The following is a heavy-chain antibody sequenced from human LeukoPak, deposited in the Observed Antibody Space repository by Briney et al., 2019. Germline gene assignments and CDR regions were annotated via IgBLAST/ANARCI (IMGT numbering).Heavy chain of an antibody. J-gene: IGHJ4*02. D-gene: IGHD6-13*01. CDR3: AKDGGYSSSWYSYYFDY. Sequence: GGSLRLSCAASGFTFSNYAMSWVRQAPGKGLEWVSAISGSGGSTYYADSVKGRFTISRDNSKNTLYLQMNSLRAEDTAVYYCAKDGGYSSSWYSYYFDYWGQGTLVTVSS. CDR1: GFTFSNYA. V-gene: IGHV3-23*01. CDR2: ISGSGGST.